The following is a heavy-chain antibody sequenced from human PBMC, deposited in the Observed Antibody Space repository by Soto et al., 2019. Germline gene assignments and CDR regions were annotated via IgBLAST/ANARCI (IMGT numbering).Heavy chain of an antibody. D-gene: IGHD2-15*01. V-gene: IGHV3-23*01. J-gene: IGHJ4*02. Sequence: GGSLRLSCAASGFTFSSYAMSWVRQAPGKGLEWVSAISGSGGSTYYADSVKGRFTISGDNSKNTLYLQMNSLRAEDTAVYYCAKDLGYCSGGSCSQSPFDYWGQGTLVTVSS. CDR1: GFTFSSYA. CDR2: ISGSGGST. CDR3: AKDLGYCSGGSCSQSPFDY.